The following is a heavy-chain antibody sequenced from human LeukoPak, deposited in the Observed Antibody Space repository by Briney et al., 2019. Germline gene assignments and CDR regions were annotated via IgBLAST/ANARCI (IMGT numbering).Heavy chain of an antibody. Sequence: GGSLRLSCAASGFTVSSNYMSWVRQAPGKGLEWVSVIYSGGSTYYADSVKGRFTISRDNSKNTLYLQMNSLRAEDTAVYYCAKDLAHRWYGSGSSAFDYWGQGTLVTVSS. CDR2: IYSGGST. V-gene: IGHV3-53*01. D-gene: IGHD3-10*01. J-gene: IGHJ4*02. CDR1: GFTVSSNY. CDR3: AKDLAHRWYGSGSSAFDY.